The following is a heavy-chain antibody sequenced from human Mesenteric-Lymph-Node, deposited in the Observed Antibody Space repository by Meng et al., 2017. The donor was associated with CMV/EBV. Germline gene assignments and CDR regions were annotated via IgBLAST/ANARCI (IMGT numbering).Heavy chain of an antibody. CDR3: ARQGGYDFYFDL. CDR1: GDSSRTFY. Sequence: GSLRLSCTVSGDSSRTFYWGWIRQPPGKGLEWIGSIYYSGSTYYNPSLKSRVTMSVDTSKNQFSLNLDSVTAADTAVYYCARQGGYDFYFDLWGQGALVTVSS. J-gene: IGHJ4*02. D-gene: IGHD5-12*01. V-gene: IGHV4-39*01. CDR2: IYYSGST.